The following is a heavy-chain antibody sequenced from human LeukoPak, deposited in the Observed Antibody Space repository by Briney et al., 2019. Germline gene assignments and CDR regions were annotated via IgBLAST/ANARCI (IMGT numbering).Heavy chain of an antibody. CDR1: GFTFSSYW. CDR2: INSDGSST. J-gene: IGHJ4*02. D-gene: IGHD1-14*01. V-gene: IGHV3-74*01. CDR3: ARATGRTTFDY. Sequence: GGSLRLSCAASGFTFSSYWMHWVRQAPGKGLVWVSRINSDGSSTSYADSVKGRFTISRDNAKNTLYLQMNSLRAEDTAVYYSARATGRTTFDYWGQGTLVTVSS.